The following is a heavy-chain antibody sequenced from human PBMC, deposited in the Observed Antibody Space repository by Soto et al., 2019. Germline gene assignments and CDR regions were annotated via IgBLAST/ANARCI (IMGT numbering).Heavy chain of an antibody. Sequence: ASVKVSSKASGFRFSDYGFNWLRQAPGQGLEWMGWISAFNGNTETAQGLQDRVTMTTDSSTTTAHMDLTNLTTDDTAIYYCARSYYLADAFDVWGQGTMVTVS. CDR1: GFRFSDYG. CDR3: ARSYYLADAFDV. J-gene: IGHJ3*01. D-gene: IGHD3-16*01. V-gene: IGHV1-18*01. CDR2: ISAFNGNT.